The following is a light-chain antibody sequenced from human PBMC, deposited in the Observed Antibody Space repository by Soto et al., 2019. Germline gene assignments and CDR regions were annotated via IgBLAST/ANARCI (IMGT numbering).Light chain of an antibody. J-gene: IGLJ1*01. CDR1: SSNIGSNS. CDR3: AAGDDSLNGYV. Sequence: QSVLTQPPSASGTPGQRVTSSCSGGSSNIGSNSVNWYQQLPGTAPKLLIYTNNQRPSGVPDRFSGSKSGTSASLAIGGLESEEEAVYYCAAGDDSLNGYVFGSGPKVPVL. CDR2: TNN. V-gene: IGLV1-44*01.